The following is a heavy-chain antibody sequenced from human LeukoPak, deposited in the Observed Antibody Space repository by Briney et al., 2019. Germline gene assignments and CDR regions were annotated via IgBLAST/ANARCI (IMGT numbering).Heavy chain of an antibody. Sequence: GGSLRLSCAASGFTFSSYGMHWVRQAPGKGLEWVAFIRYDGSNKYYADSVKGRFTISRDNSKNTLYLQMNSLRAEDTAVYYCAKGPYYYDSSGLEYFQHWGQGTLVTASS. V-gene: IGHV3-30*02. CDR1: GFTFSSYG. CDR2: IRYDGSNK. J-gene: IGHJ1*01. CDR3: AKGPYYYDSSGLEYFQH. D-gene: IGHD3-22*01.